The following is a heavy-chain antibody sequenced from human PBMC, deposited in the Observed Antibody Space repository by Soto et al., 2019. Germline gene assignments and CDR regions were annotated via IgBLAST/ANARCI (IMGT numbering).Heavy chain of an antibody. CDR3: ARSRYTSGWWTPPFDY. Sequence: QVQLQESGPGLVKPSESLSLTCAVSGGSISSYYWSWIRQPPGKGLEWIGYIYYSGSTNYNPSLKKRVTISVDTSKNQFSLKLTSVTAADTAVDYCARSRYTSGWWTPPFDYWGQGTLVTVSS. V-gene: IGHV4-59*01. D-gene: IGHD6-19*01. J-gene: IGHJ4*02. CDR1: GGSISSYY. CDR2: IYYSGST.